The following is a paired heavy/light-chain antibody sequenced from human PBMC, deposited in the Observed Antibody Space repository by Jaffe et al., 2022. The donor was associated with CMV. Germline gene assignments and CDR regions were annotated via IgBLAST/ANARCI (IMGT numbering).Light chain of an antibody. CDR3: QSYDSSIV. CDR2: ENN. V-gene: IGLV6-57*04. J-gene: IGLJ2*01. Sequence: NFVLTQPHSVSESPGKTVTISCTRSSGSIASNFVQWYQQRPGRAPTTLIYENNQRPSGVPDRFSGSIDSSSNSASLTISGLQTEDEADYYCQSYDSSIVFGGGTKLTVL. CDR1: SGSIASNF.
Heavy chain of an antibody. J-gene: IGHJ4*02. D-gene: IGHD1-26*01. Sequence: EVQLLESGGGLVQPGGSLRLSCTASGFIFSNYAMRWVRQAPGKGLEWVSAISGSGSTTDYADSVKGRFTISRDNSKNTLYLQMSSLRAEDTAMYYCAKVSRTWDWYYFDFWGQGTLVTVLS. CDR2: ISGSGSTT. V-gene: IGHV3-23*01. CDR3: AKVSRTWDWYYFDF. CDR1: GFIFSNYA.